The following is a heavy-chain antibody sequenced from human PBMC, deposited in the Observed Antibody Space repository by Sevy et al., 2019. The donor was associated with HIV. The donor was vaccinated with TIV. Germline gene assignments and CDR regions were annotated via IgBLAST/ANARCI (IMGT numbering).Heavy chain of an antibody. CDR2: IYSSGST. V-gene: IGHV4-61*02. D-gene: IGHD3-22*01. CDR3: ARGALIFDSSGYYFSPFDF. CDR1: GGSISSRSYY. J-gene: IGHJ4*02. Sequence: SETLSLTCTVSGGSISSRSYYWSWIRRPAGKGLEWSGLIYSSGSTNSNPSLKSRVTMSVDTSKNQFSLKLSSVTATDTAVYYCARGALIFDSSGYYFSPFDFWGQGTLVTVSS.